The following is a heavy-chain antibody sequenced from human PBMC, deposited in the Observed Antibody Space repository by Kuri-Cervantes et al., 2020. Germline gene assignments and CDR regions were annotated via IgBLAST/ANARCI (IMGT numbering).Heavy chain of an antibody. D-gene: IGHD6-19*01. CDR3: ARDIAVGRPDYFDH. Sequence: GESLKISCAAPGFTFSNSPMHWVRQSPGKGLEWVAVISYDGTITDCADSVKGRFTISRDDSKNTLYLQMNSLRAEDTALYYCARDIAVGRPDYFDHWGQGTLVTVSS. CDR2: ISYDGTIT. CDR1: GFTFSNSP. V-gene: IGHV3-30-3*01. J-gene: IGHJ4*02.